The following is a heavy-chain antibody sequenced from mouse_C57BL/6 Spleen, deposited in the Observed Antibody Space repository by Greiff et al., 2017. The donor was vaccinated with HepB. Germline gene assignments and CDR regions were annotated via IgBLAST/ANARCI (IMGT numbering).Heavy chain of an antibody. J-gene: IGHJ3*01. CDR3: ARGKTAQVSWFAY. D-gene: IGHD3-2*02. CDR1: GYTFTSYW. Sequence: QVQLQQPGAELVKPGASVKLSCKASGYTFTSYWMQWVKQRPGQGLEWIGEIDPSDSYTNYNQKFKGKATLTVDTSSRTAYRQLSSLTSEDSAVYYCARGKTAQVSWFAYWGQGTLVTVSA. CDR2: IDPSDSYT. V-gene: IGHV1-50*01.